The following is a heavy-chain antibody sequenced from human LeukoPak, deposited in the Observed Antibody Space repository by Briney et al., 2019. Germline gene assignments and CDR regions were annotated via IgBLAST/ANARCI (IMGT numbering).Heavy chain of an antibody. J-gene: IGHJ4*02. D-gene: IGHD1-26*01. CDR1: GYSISSSYY. CDR3: ARGGVGARYYFDY. CDR2: IYTSGST. Sequence: SETLSLTCTVSGYSISSSYYWSWIRQPAGKGLEWIGRIYTSGSTNYNPSLKSRVTISVDTSKNQFSLKLSSVTAADTAVYYCARGGVGARYYFDYWGQGTLVTVSS. V-gene: IGHV4-4*07.